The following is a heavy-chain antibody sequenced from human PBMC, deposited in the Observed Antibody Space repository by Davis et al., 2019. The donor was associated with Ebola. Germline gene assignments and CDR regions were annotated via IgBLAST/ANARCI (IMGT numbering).Heavy chain of an antibody. CDR1: GYTFTSYY. J-gene: IGHJ6*02. CDR2: INPSGGST. D-gene: IGHD3-10*01. Sequence: AASVKVSCKASGYTFTSYYMHWVRQAPGQGLEWMGIINPSGGSTSYAQKLQGRVTMTTDTSTSTAYMELRSLRSDDTAVYYCARDVEVVGIAAGSYLYYYYGMDVWGQGTTVTVSS. CDR3: ARDVEVVGIAAGSYLYYYYGMDV. V-gene: IGHV1-46*01.